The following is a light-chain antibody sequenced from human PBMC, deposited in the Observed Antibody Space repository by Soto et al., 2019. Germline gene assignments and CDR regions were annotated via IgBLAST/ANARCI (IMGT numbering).Light chain of an antibody. CDR2: DAS. J-gene: IGKJ2*01. CDR3: QQYDNLPPYT. Sequence: DIQMTQSPSSLSASVGDRVTITCQASQDISNYLNWYQQKPGKAPKLLIYDASKLEPGVPSRFSGSGSGTDFTFTISSLQPEDIATYYCQQYDNLPPYTFGQGTKLEIK. CDR1: QDISNY. V-gene: IGKV1-33*01.